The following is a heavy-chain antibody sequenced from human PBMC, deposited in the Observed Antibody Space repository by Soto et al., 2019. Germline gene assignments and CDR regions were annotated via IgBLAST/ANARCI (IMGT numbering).Heavy chain of an antibody. Sequence: EVQLLESGGGLVQAGGSLRLSCVASGFTFSTHAMSWVRQVPGKGLEWVSTVSGSGGNIYYGESVKGRFTISRDDPKNTLYLDSNSLRVEYTAVYYCAIDPPWTGGPLAMDVGGQGTTVTVSS. CDR1: GFTFSTHA. CDR2: VSGSGGNI. D-gene: IGHD5-12*01. V-gene: IGHV3-23*01. J-gene: IGHJ6*02. CDR3: AIDPPWTGGPLAMDV.